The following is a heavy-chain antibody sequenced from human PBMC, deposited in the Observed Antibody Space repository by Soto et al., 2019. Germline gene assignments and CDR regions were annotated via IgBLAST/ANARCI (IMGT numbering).Heavy chain of an antibody. Sequence: PGVLLKIRTNGSGYSFTSYWIRWVLKMPGKGLEWMGIIYPGDSDTRYSPSFQGQVTISADKSISTAYLQWSSLKASDTAMYYCARHGRGYYDFLSGYQSHTGYYYYVMDFLVKGTTDTGSS. CDR2: IYPGDSDT. CDR3: ARHGRGYYDFLSGYQSHTGYYYYVMDF. CDR1: GYSFTSYW. D-gene: IGHD3-3*01. J-gene: IGHJ6*01. V-gene: IGHV5-51*01.